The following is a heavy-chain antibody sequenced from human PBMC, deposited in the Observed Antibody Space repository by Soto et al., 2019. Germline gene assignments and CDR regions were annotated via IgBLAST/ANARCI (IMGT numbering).Heavy chain of an antibody. J-gene: IGHJ4*02. V-gene: IGHV1-69*13. D-gene: IGHD2-2*01. CDR2: IIPIFGTA. CDR1: GGTFSSYA. CDR3: ARGASPPAPLSAFDY. Sequence: PVKVSCKASGGTFSSYAISWVRQAPGQGLEWMGGIIPIFGTANYAQKFQGRVTITADESTSTAYMELSSLRSEDTAVYYCARGASPPAPLSAFDYWGQGTLVTVSS.